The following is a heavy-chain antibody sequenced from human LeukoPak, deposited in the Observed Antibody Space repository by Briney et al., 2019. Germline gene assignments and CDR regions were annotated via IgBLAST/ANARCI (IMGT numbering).Heavy chain of an antibody. CDR1: GYTFTGYY. CDR2: INPNSGGT. Sequence: ASVKVSCKASGYTFTGYYMHWVRQAPGQGLEWMGWINPNSGGTNYAQKFQGRVTMTRDTSISTAYMELSRLRSDDTAVYYCARVPSQDIVVVVAASPGYFQHWCQGTLVTVSS. D-gene: IGHD2-15*01. V-gene: IGHV1-2*02. CDR3: ARVPSQDIVVVVAASPGYFQH. J-gene: IGHJ1*01.